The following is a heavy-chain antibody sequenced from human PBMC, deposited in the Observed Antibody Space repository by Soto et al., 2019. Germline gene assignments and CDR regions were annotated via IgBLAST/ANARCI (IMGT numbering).Heavy chain of an antibody. J-gene: IGHJ4*02. Sequence: PGGSLRLSCAASGFTFSSYSMNWVRQAPGKGLEWVSSIRTSSSYMYYADSVKGRFTISRDNAKNSLYLQMNSLRAEDTAVYYCARDRIGDTAIDYWGQGTLVTVSS. CDR3: ARDRIGDTAIDY. D-gene: IGHD5-18*01. CDR1: GFTFSSYS. V-gene: IGHV3-21*01. CDR2: IRTSSSYM.